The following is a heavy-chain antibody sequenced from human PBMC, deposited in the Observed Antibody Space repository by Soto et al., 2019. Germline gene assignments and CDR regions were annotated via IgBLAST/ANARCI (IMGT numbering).Heavy chain of an antibody. CDR3: ARDRYIVVVPAAIGGLDY. CDR2: ISYDGSNK. CDR1: GFTFSSYA. J-gene: IGHJ4*02. Sequence: GGSLRLSCAASGFTFSSYAMHWVRQAPGKGLEWVAVISYDGSNKYYADSVKGRFTISRDNSKNTLYLQMNSLRAEDTAVYYCARDRYIVVVPAAIGGLDYWGQGTLVTVSS. D-gene: IGHD2-2*01. V-gene: IGHV3-30-3*01.